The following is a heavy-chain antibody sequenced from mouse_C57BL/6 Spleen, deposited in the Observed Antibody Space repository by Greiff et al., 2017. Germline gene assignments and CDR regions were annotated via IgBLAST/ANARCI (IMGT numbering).Heavy chain of an antibody. CDR1: GYTFTDYY. V-gene: IGHV1-76*01. CDR3: AREGGYDYYYYAMDY. J-gene: IGHJ4*01. D-gene: IGHD2-4*01. Sequence: VMLVESGAELVRPGASVKLSCKASGYTFTDYYINWVKQRPGQGLEWIARIYPGSGNTYYNEKFKGKATLTAEKSSSTAYMQLSSLTSEDSAVYFCAREGGYDYYYYAMDYWGQGTSVTVSS. CDR2: IYPGSGNT.